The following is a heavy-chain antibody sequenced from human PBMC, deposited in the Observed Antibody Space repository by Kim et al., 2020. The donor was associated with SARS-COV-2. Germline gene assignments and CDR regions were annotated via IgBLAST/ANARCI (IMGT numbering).Heavy chain of an antibody. J-gene: IGHJ4*02. D-gene: IGHD6-19*01. Sequence: YEWDSGRCRSTSSRDNAKTSLYLQMNSLRAEDTAVYYCARDLGYSSGSDYWGQGTLVTVSS. V-gene: IGHV3-7*03. CDR3: ARDLGYSSGSDY.